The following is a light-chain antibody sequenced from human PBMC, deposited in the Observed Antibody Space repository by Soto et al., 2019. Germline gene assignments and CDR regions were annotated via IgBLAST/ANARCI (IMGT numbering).Light chain of an antibody. J-gene: IGKJ5*01. CDR2: ASS. Sequence: EIVLTQSPGTLSLSPGERANLSCKTSQTSGSNFLAWYQHKPGQAPTLLIYASSNRATGIPDRFSGSASGPDFTLTINRLEPEDFAVYYCQLYGISPQFGQGTRLEIK. CDR3: QLYGISPQ. V-gene: IGKV3-20*01. CDR1: QTSGSNF.